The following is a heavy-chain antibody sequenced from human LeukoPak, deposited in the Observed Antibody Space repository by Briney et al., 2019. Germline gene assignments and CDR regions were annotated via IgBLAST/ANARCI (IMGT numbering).Heavy chain of an antibody. CDR3: ARAYSSGKDYYFDY. D-gene: IGHD6-19*01. CDR2: TYYRSKWYS. V-gene: IGHV6-1*01. Sequence: SQTLSLTCAISGDRVSNNSATWNWIRQSPSRGLEWLGRTYYRSKWYSDSAVSVKSRITINPDTSKNQISLQLNSVTPEDTAVYYCARAYSSGKDYYFDYWGQGTLVTVSS. CDR1: GDRVSNNSAT. J-gene: IGHJ4*02.